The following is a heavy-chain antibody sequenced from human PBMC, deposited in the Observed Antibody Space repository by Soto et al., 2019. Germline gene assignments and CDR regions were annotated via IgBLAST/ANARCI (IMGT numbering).Heavy chain of an antibody. D-gene: IGHD1-1*01. CDR1: GGSFSSDSFI. CDR2: INYSGTT. CDR3: ARDHNWDGMDV. J-gene: IGHJ6*02. V-gene: IGHV4-31*03. Sequence: SETLSLTCSVSGGSFSSDSFIWSWVRQFPGKGLEWIGYINYSGTTYYNPSLRSRITMSVDTSKNQFSLNLSSVTAADTAVYYCARDHNWDGMDVWGQGTTVTVSS.